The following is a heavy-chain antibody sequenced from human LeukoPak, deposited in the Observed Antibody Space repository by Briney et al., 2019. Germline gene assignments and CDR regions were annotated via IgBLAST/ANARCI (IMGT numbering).Heavy chain of an antibody. CDR1: GDSVSSNSAA. CDR3: ARDGARIAAAGSYYGMDV. J-gene: IGHJ6*02. Sequence: SQTLSLTCAISGDSVSSNSAAWNWIRQSPSRCLEWLGRTYYRSKWYNDYAVSVKSRITINPDTSKNQYSLQLNSVTPEDTAVYYCARDGARIAAAGSYYGMDVWGQGTTVTVSS. CDR2: TYYRSKWYN. V-gene: IGHV6-1*01. D-gene: IGHD6-13*01.